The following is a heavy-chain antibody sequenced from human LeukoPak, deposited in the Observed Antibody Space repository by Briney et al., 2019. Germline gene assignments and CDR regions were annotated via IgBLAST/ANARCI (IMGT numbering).Heavy chain of an antibody. D-gene: IGHD6-13*01. CDR3: ARGGKAAADNYYYDMDV. V-gene: IGHV3-23*01. Sequence: GGSLRLSCAASGFTFSSYAMSWVRQAPGKGLEWVSAISGSGGSTYYADSVKGRFTISRDNAKNSLYLQMNNLRVEDTAVYYCARGGKAAADNYYYDMDVWGQGTTVTVSS. J-gene: IGHJ6*02. CDR2: ISGSGGST. CDR1: GFTFSSYA.